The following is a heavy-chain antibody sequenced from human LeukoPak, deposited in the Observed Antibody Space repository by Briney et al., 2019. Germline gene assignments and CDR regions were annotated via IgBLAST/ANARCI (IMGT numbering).Heavy chain of an antibody. J-gene: IGHJ4*02. CDR1: GFTFSSFG. Sequence: GGSLRLSCAASGFTFSSFGMSWVRQAPGKGLEWVSAIRGNSGGIYYADSVKGRFTISRDYSQNTLYLQMNSLRAEDTAVYYCAKGSPGYGYGTYYFDYWGQGTLVTVSS. D-gene: IGHD5-18*01. CDR2: IRGNSGGI. CDR3: AKGSPGYGYGTYYFDY. V-gene: IGHV3-23*01.